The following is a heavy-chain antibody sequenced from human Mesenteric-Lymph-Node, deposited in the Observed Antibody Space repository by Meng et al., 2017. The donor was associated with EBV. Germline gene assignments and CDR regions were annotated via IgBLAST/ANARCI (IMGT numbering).Heavy chain of an antibody. CDR2: MNPNSGNT. D-gene: IGHD5-12*01. J-gene: IGHJ4*02. V-gene: IGHV1-8*01. Sequence: QVQLVQSGAEVKKSGASVKVFVKASGYTFTSYDINWVRQATGQGLEWMGWMNPNSGNTGYAQKFQGRVTMTRNTSISTAYMELSSLRSEDTAVYYCARLIDSGYDIFDYWGPGTMVTVSS. CDR3: ARLIDSGYDIFDY. CDR1: GYTFTSYD.